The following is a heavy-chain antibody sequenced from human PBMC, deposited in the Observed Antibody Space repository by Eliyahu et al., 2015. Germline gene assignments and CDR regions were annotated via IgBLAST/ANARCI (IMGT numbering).Heavy chain of an antibody. CDR3: AKDPGSGWYFVDY. CDR1: GXXFSXXA. V-gene: IGHV3-23*01. D-gene: IGHD6-19*01. J-gene: IGHJ4*02. Sequence: VQLLESGGGLVQPGGSXRLSCAASGXXFSXXAXXWVRQAPGKGLEWVSAISGSGGSTYYADSVKGRFTISRDNSKNTLYLQMNSLRAEDTAVYYCAKDPGSGWYFVDYWGQGTLVTVSS. CDR2: ISGSGGST.